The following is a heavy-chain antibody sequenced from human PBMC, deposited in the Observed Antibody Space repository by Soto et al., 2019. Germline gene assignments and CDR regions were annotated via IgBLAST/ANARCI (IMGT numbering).Heavy chain of an antibody. CDR1: GGTFSSYA. J-gene: IGHJ5*02. V-gene: IGHV1-69*13. CDR2: IIPIFGTA. Sequence: SVKVSCKASGGTFSSYAISWVRQAPGQGLEWMGGIIPIFGTANYAQKFQGRVTITADESTSTAYMELSSLRSEDTAVYYCARVEYSSSSEYYWFDPWGQRTLVTVSS. CDR3: ARVEYSSSSEYYWFDP. D-gene: IGHD6-6*01.